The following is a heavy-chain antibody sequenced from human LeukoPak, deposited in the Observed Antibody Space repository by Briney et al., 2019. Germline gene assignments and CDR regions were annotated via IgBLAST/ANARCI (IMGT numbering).Heavy chain of an antibody. J-gene: IGHJ6*03. Sequence: ASVKVSCKASGYTFTVHYIHWVRQAPGQGLEWMGWINPDSGGTNYAQKFQGRVTMTRDTSITTAYMELSRLTSDDTAVYYCASGYSDYADYYNYYMDVWGKGTTVTVSS. V-gene: IGHV1-2*02. CDR3: ASGYSDYADYYNYYMDV. CDR1: GYTFTVHY. D-gene: IGHD4-11*01. CDR2: INPDSGGT.